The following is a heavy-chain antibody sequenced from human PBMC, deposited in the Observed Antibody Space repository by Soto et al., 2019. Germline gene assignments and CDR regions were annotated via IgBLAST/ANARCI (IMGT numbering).Heavy chain of an antibody. CDR1: GYTFTGYY. D-gene: IGHD2-15*01. CDR2: INPNSGGT. Sequence: DSVKVSCKASGYTFTGYYMHWVRQAPGQGLEWMGWINPNSGGTNYAQKFQGRVTMTRDTSISTAYMELSRLRSDDTAVYYCARDRRSSHWFDPWGQGTLVTVSS. J-gene: IGHJ5*02. V-gene: IGHV1-2*02. CDR3: ARDRRSSHWFDP.